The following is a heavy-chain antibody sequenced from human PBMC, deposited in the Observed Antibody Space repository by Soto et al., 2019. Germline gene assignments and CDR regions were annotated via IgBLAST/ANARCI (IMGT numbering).Heavy chain of an antibody. J-gene: IGHJ4*02. CDR2: VFYTGST. V-gene: IGHV4-59*01. CDR1: GGSMSNNY. Sequence: QVHLQESGPGLVKPSETLSLFCNVSGGSMSNNYWTWIRQAPGKGLEWMGYVFYTGSTNYNPSLKSRVSISVDTSKKYFSLRLTSVTAADTAVYYCARSLTVTRFDQWGQGTRVTVS. CDR3: ARSLTVTRFDQ. D-gene: IGHD4-17*01.